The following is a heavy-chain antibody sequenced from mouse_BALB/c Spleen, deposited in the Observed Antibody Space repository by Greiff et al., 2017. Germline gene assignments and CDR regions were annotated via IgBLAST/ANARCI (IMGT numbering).Heavy chain of an antibody. V-gene: IGHV5-9-4*01. CDR3: ATYDRAWFAY. CDR1: GFTFSSYA. D-gene: IGHD2-12*01. J-gene: IGHJ3*01. CDR2: ISSGGSYT. Sequence: EVQRVESGGGLVKPGGSLKLSCAASGFTFSSYAMSWVRQSPEKRLEWVAEISSGGSYTYYPDTVTGRFTISRDNAKNTLYLEMSSLRSEDTAMYYCATYDRAWFAYWGQGTLVTVSA.